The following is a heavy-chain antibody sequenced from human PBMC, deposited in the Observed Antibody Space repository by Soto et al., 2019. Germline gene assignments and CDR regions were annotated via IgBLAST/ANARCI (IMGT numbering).Heavy chain of an antibody. Sequence: EVQLVESGGGLVQPGGSLKLSCAASGFTFSGSAMHWVRQASGKGLEWVGRIRSKANSYATAYAASVKGRFTISRDDSKNTAYLQMNSLKTEDTAVYYCTSQSGRGLYGAVEPRYWGQGTLVTVSS. V-gene: IGHV3-73*02. CDR1: GFTFSGSA. CDR2: IRSKANSYAT. CDR3: TSQSGRGLYGAVEPRY. D-gene: IGHD6-19*01. J-gene: IGHJ4*02.